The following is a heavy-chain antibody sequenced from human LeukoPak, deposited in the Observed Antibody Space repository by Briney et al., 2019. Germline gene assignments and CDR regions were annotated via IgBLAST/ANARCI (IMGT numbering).Heavy chain of an antibody. J-gene: IGHJ4*02. CDR1: GFTFSSYS. V-gene: IGHV3-21*01. CDR2: ISSSSSYI. CDR3: ARAYNSGYDSDYFDY. D-gene: IGHD5-12*01. Sequence: KPGGSLRLSCAASGFTFSSYSMNWVRQAPGKGLEWVSYISSSSSYIYYADSVEGRFTISRDNAKNSLYLQMNSLRAEDTAVYYCARAYNSGYDSDYFDYWGQGTLVTVSS.